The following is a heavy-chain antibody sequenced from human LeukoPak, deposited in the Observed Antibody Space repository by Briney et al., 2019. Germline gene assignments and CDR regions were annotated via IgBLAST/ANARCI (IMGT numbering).Heavy chain of an antibody. V-gene: IGHV5-51*01. CDR2: IYPGDSDT. J-gene: IGHJ6*02. D-gene: IGHD2-15*01. Sequence: GESLKISCKGSGYSFTSYWIGWVRQMPGKGLEWMGIIYPGDSDTRYSPSFQGQVTISANKSISTAYLQWSSLKASDTAMYYCARHPTSLLGYYYGMDVWGQGTTVTVSS. CDR3: ARHPTSLLGYYYGMDV. CDR1: GYSFTSYW.